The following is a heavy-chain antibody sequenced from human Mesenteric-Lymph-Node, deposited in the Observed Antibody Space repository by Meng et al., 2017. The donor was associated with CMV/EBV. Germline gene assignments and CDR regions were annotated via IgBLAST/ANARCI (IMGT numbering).Heavy chain of an antibody. CDR1: GFTFRSYE. CDR2: ISTSGSTI. Sequence: GGSLRLSCAASGFTFRSYEMNWVRQAPGKGLEWVSYISTSGSTIYYADSVKGRFTISRDNSKNTLYLQMNSLRAEDTAVYYCARGPQLGRFDYWGQGTLVTVSS. D-gene: IGHD6-6*01. J-gene: IGHJ4*02. V-gene: IGHV3-48*03. CDR3: ARGPQLGRFDY.